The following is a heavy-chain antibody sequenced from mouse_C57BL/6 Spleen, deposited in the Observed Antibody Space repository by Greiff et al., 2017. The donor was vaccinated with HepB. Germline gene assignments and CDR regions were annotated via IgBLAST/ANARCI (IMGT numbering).Heavy chain of an antibody. Sequence: VQLKESGPGLVAPSQSLSITCTVSGFSLTSYGIHWVRQPPGKGLEWLVVIWSDGSTTYNSALKSRLSISKDNSKSQVFLKMNSLQTDDTAMYYCARHGGPHWYFDVWGTGTTVTVSS. CDR1: GFSLTSYG. D-gene: IGHD6-1*01. V-gene: IGHV2-6-1*01. CDR3: ARHGGPHWYFDV. J-gene: IGHJ1*03. CDR2: IWSDGST.